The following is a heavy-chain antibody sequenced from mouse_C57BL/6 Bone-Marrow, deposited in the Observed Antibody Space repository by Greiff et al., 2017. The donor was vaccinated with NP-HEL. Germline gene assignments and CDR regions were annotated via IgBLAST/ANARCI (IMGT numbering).Heavy chain of an antibody. CDR1: GFTFSDYS. CDR2: INYDGSST. J-gene: IGHJ4*01. Sequence: EVMLVESEGGLVQPGSSMKLSCTASGFTFSDYSMAWVRQVPEKGLEWVANINYDGSSTYYLDSLKSRFIISRDNAKNILYQQMSSLKSEDTATYYCAREGGLRRRTYAMDYWGQGTSVTVSS. CDR3: AREGGLRRRTYAMDY. V-gene: IGHV5-16*01. D-gene: IGHD2-4*01.